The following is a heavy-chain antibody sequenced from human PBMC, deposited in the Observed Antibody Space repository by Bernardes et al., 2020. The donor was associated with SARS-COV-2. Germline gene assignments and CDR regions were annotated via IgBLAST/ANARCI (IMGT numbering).Heavy chain of an antibody. CDR2: ISAYNGNT. V-gene: IGHV1-18*01. CDR1: GYTFTSYG. Sequence: ASVKVSCMASGYTFTSYGISWVRQAPGQGLEWMGWISAYNGNTNYAQKLQGRVTMTTDTSTSTAYMELRSLRSDDTAVYYCARDTYYYGSGSYYNRFNWFDPWGQGTLVTVSS. D-gene: IGHD3-10*01. J-gene: IGHJ5*02. CDR3: ARDTYYYGSGSYYNRFNWFDP.